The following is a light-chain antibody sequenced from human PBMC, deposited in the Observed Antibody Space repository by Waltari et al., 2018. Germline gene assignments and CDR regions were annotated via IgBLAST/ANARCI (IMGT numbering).Light chain of an antibody. CDR3: FSYADGRSLV. J-gene: IGLJ2*01. Sequence: QSALTQPASVSGFPGQSITISCTGSSPDLGSSTLVACYQHHPDKAPKLIIYEATARPSGISHRFFGSKSGNTASLTISTLQAEDEADYYCFSYADGRSLVFGGGTKLTVL. CDR2: EAT. CDR1: SPDLGSSTL. V-gene: IGLV2-23*01.